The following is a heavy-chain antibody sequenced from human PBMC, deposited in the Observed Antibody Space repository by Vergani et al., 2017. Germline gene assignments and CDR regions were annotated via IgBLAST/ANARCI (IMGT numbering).Heavy chain of an antibody. CDR3: ARGRYSSSSPGGWFDP. D-gene: IGHD6-13*01. J-gene: IGHJ5*02. CDR2: IYYSGST. CDR1: GGSISSYY. Sequence: QVQLQESGPGLVQPSETLSLTCTVSGGSISSYYWSWIRQPPGKGLEWIGYIYYSGSTNYNPSLKSRVTISVDTSKNQFSLKLSSVTAADTAVYYCARGRYSSSSPGGWFDPWGQGTLVTVSS. V-gene: IGHV4-59*01.